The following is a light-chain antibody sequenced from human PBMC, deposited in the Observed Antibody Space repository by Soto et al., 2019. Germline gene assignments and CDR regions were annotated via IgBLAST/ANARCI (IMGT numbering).Light chain of an antibody. CDR3: QQYGYSPLT. V-gene: IGKV3-20*01. CDR1: PSIDSNF. J-gene: IGKJ4*01. Sequence: EIVLTQSPGTLSLSPGEGATLSCRASPSIDSNFLAWYQQKPGQAPRLLIFRASSRATGIPDRFSGGGSGTYFTLTISRLEPEDFAVYFCQQYGYSPLTSGGGTKLEIK. CDR2: RAS.